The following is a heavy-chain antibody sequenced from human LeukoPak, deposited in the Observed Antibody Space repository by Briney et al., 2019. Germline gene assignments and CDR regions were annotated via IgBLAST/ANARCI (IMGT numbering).Heavy chain of an antibody. V-gene: IGHV4-39*07. Sequence: SETLSLTCTVSGGSISSSSYYWGWIRQPPGKGLEWIGSIYYSGSTYYNPSLKSRVTISVDTSKNQFSLKLSSVTAADTAVYYCARDQIAAAGIVPPFDYWGQGTLVTVSS. CDR1: GGSISSSSYY. D-gene: IGHD6-13*01. CDR2: IYYSGST. CDR3: ARDQIAAAGIVPPFDY. J-gene: IGHJ4*02.